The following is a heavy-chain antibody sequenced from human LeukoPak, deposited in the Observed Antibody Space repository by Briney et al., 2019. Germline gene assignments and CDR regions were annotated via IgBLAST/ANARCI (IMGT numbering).Heavy chain of an antibody. CDR2: INSNTGHP. CDR3: ATSLGAGSDAFAL. J-gene: IGHJ3*01. Sequence: ATVKVSCKASGYNFTYYALNGVRQTPGQGLEWTGWINSNTGHPTYGQGFTPRFVFSLDTSVSTAFLQITTLKPADTAIYYCATSLGAGSDAFALWGQGTMVTVSS. V-gene: IGHV7-4-1*02. D-gene: IGHD6-13*01. CDR1: GYNFTYYA.